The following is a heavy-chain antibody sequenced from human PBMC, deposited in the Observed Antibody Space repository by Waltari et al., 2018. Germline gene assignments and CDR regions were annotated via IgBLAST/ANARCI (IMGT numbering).Heavy chain of an antibody. J-gene: IGHJ3*02. CDR2: ISRDGVST. CDR1: RFTFSSYS. V-gene: IGHV3-64*07. Sequence: EVQLVESGGGLVQPGGSLRLSCAASRFTFSSYSMHWVRQAPGKGLEYVSAISRDGVSTYDADSVKGRFTISRDNSKNTLYLQMGSLRAEDMAVYHCARGGGSYYANAFDIWGQGTMVTVSS. CDR3: ARGGGSYYANAFDI. D-gene: IGHD1-26*01.